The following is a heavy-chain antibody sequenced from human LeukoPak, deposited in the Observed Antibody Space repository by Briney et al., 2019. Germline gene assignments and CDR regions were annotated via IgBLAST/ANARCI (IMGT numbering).Heavy chain of an antibody. CDR3: ARDYCSSTSCPTRIDP. CDR2: IYYSGST. CDR1: GGSISSGDYY. J-gene: IGHJ5*02. Sequence: PSQTLSLTCTVSGGSISSGDYYWSWIRQPPGKGLEWIGYIYYSGSTYYNPSLKSRVTISVDTSKNQFSLKLSSVTAADTAVYYCARDYCSSTSCPTRIDPWGQGTLVTVSA. D-gene: IGHD2-2*01. V-gene: IGHV4-30-4*08.